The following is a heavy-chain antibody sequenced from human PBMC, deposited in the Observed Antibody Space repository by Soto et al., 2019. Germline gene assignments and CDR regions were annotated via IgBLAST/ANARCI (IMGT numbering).Heavy chain of an antibody. Sequence: QVQLVQSGAEVRKPGASVTVSCRSSGDSFNDYYIHWVRQAPGQGFEWMGWINPNGGVTKYAQKFNGWVSMTRDTSIRTVYMQLSRLRSDDTAVYYCAGESGGATATLDYYYFYMDVWGTGTTVTVSS. CDR1: GDSFNDYY. CDR3: AGESGGATATLDYYYFYMDV. CDR2: INPNGGVT. J-gene: IGHJ6*03. D-gene: IGHD5-12*01. V-gene: IGHV1-2*04.